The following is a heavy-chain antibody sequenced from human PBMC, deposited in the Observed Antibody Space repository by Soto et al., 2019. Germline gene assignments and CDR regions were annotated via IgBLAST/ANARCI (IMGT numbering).Heavy chain of an antibody. D-gene: IGHD2-2*01. J-gene: IGHJ6*02. Sequence: ASVKVSCKASGYTFTGYYMHWVRQAPGQGLEWMGWINPNSGGTNYAQKYQGWVTMTRDTSISTAYMELSRLRSDDTAVYYCTRDQVPAARRYYYYYGMDVWGQGTTVTVSS. CDR3: TRDQVPAARRYYYYYGMDV. V-gene: IGHV1-2*04. CDR1: GYTFTGYY. CDR2: INPNSGGT.